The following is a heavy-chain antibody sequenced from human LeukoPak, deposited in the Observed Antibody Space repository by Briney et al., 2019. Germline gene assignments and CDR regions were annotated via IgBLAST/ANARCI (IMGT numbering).Heavy chain of an antibody. J-gene: IGHJ4*02. CDR2: IYYSGST. CDR3: ARATYYDYVWGSYRQPPPRFDY. V-gene: IGHV4-38-2*02. Sequence: SETLSLTCTVSGYSISSGYYWGWIRQPPGKGLEWIGSIYYSGSTYYNPSLKSRVTISVDTSKNQFSLKLSSVTAADTAVYYCARATYYDYVWGSYRQPPPRFDYWGQGTLVTVSS. D-gene: IGHD3-16*02. CDR1: GYSISSGYY.